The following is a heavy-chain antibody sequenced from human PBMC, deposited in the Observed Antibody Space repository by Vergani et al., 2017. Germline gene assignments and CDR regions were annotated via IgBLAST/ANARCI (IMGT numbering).Heavy chain of an antibody. D-gene: IGHD5-12*01. Sequence: EVQLVESGGGLVQPGRSLRLSCAASGFTFHDYAMHWVRQAPGKGLEWVSGISWNSGSIGYADSVKGRFTISGDNAKNSLYLQMNSLRAEDMALYYCAKDMGGYDYGPLDYWGQGTLVTVAS. CDR1: GFTFHDYA. CDR3: AKDMGGYDYGPLDY. V-gene: IGHV3-9*03. CDR2: ISWNSGSI. J-gene: IGHJ4*02.